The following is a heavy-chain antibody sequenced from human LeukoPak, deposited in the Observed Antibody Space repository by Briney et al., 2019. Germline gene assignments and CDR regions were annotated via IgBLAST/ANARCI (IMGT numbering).Heavy chain of an antibody. CDR1: GGSISSYY. CDR2: IYYSGST. CDR3: ARDLSSGWTLNPFDY. V-gene: IGHV4-59*01. Sequence: SETLSLTCTVSGGSISSYYWSWIRQPPGKGLEWIGYIYYSGSTNYNPSLKSRVTISVDTSKNQFSLKLSSVTAADTAVYYCARDLSSGWTLNPFDYWGQGTLVTVSS. D-gene: IGHD6-19*01. J-gene: IGHJ4*02.